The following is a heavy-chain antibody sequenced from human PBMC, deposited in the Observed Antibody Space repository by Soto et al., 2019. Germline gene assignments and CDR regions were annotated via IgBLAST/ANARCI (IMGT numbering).Heavy chain of an antibody. CDR3: ARPLWFGELLFPYYYYGMDV. D-gene: IGHD3-10*01. J-gene: IGHJ6*02. CDR2: ISSSSSTI. Sequence: GGSLRLSCAASGFTFSSYSMNWVRQAPGKGLEWVSYISSSSSTIYYADSVKGRFTISRDNAKNSRYLQMNSLRAEDTAVYYCARPLWFGELLFPYYYYGMDVWGQGTTVTVSS. CDR1: GFTFSSYS. V-gene: IGHV3-48*01.